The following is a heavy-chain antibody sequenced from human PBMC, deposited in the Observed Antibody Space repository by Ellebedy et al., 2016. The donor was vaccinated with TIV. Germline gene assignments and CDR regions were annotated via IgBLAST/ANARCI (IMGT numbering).Heavy chain of an antibody. Sequence: AASVKVSCKASGYTFTGYYIQWVRQAPGQGLEWMGWVNPSSGDTKYAQRFQDRVTMTWDRSITTAYMYLRRLRSDDTAMFYCAMGVSSSHFDLWGQGTLVTVSS. CDR1: GYTFTGYY. J-gene: IGHJ4*02. CDR3: AMGVSSSHFDL. CDR2: VNPSSGDT. D-gene: IGHD2-8*01. V-gene: IGHV1-2*02.